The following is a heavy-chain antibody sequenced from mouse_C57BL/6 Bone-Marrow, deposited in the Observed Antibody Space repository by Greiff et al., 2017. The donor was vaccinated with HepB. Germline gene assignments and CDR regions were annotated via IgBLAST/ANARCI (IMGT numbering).Heavy chain of an antibody. D-gene: IGHD1-1*01. V-gene: IGHV1-82*01. J-gene: IGHJ4*01. CDR1: GYAFSSSW. CDR3: GRPYYYGIMDD. CDR2: IYPGDGDT. Sequence: VQLQQSGPELVKPGASVKISCKASGYAFSSSWMNWVKQRPGKGLEWIGRIYPGDGDTTYNGKFKGKATLAADKSSSTAYMQLSSLTSEDSAVYFCGRPYYYGIMDDWGQGTSVTVSS.